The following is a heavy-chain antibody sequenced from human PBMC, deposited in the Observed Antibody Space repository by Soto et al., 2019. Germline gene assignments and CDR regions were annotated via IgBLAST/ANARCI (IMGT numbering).Heavy chain of an antibody. CDR3: ARVGDYDILTGPGYFDY. J-gene: IGHJ4*02. CDR1: GGSISSGDDY. D-gene: IGHD3-9*01. V-gene: IGHV4-30-4*01. Sequence: SETLSLTCTVSGGSISSGDDYWSWIRQPPGKVLEWFGYIYYSGSTYYNPSLKSRVTISVDTSKNQFSLKLSSVTAADTAVYYCARVGDYDILTGPGYFDYWGQGTLVTVSP. CDR2: IYYSGST.